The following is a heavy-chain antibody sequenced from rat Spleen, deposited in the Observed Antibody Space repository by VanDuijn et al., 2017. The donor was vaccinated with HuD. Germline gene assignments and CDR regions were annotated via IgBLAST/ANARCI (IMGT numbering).Heavy chain of an antibody. CDR1: GYSITSSYR. Sequence: EEQLQESGPGLVKPSQSLSLTCSVTGYSITSSYRWNWIRKFPGNKLEWMGYINSAGSTNYNPSLKSRISITRDTSKNQFFLQVNSVTTEDTATYYCAREGHYFDYWGQGVMVTVSS. V-gene: IGHV3-3*01. D-gene: IGHD1-11*01. J-gene: IGHJ2*01. CDR2: INSAGST. CDR3: AREGHYFDY.